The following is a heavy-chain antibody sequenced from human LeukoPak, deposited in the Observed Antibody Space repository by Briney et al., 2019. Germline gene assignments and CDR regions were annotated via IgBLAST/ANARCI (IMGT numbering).Heavy chain of an antibody. J-gene: IGHJ6*02. Sequence: GASVKVSCKTSNYTFTNYGISWVRQAPGQGLEWMGWISAYNGNTNYAQKLQGRVTMTTDTSTSTAYMELRSLRSDDTAVYYCAREGYCSSTSCYAGNYYYYYGMDVWGQGTTVTVS. V-gene: IGHV1-18*01. CDR3: AREGYCSSTSCYAGNYYYYYGMDV. CDR1: NYTFTNYG. CDR2: ISAYNGNT. D-gene: IGHD2-2*01.